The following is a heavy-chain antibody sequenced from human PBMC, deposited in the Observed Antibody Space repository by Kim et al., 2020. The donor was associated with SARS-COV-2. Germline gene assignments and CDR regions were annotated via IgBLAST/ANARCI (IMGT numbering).Heavy chain of an antibody. J-gene: IGHJ6*03. Sequence: GGSLRLSCAASGFTFSSYAMHWVRQAPGKGLEYVSAISSNGGSTYYANSVKGRFTISRDNSKNTLYLQMGSLRAEDMAVYYCARESTPAASYYCYYYMDVWGKGTTVTVSS. CDR1: GFTFSSYA. CDR3: ARESTPAASYYCYYYMDV. D-gene: IGHD2-2*01. V-gene: IGHV3-64*01. CDR2: ISSNGGST.